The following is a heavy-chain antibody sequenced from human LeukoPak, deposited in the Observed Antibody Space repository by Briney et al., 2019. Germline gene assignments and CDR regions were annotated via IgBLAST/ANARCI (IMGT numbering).Heavy chain of an antibody. J-gene: IGHJ5*02. CDR1: GYTLTGYY. V-gene: IGHV1-2*02. D-gene: IGHD6-13*01. CDR2: INPNSGGT. CDR3: ARSQYSSSWYGSNWFDP. Sequence: GASVKVSCKASGYTLTGYYMHWVRQAPGQGLEWMGWINPNSGGTNYAQKFQGRVTMTRDTSISTAYMELSRLRSDDTAVYYCARSQYSSSWYGSNWFDPWGQGTLVTVSS.